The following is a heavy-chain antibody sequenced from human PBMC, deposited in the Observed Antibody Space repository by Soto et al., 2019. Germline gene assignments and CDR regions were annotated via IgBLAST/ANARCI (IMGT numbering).Heavy chain of an antibody. V-gene: IGHV3-9*01. CDR3: AKDKNDILTGPDY. D-gene: IGHD3-9*01. CDR1: GFTFDDYA. CDR2: ISWNIGSI. Sequence: GGSLRLSCAASGFTFDDYAMHWVRQAPGKGLEWVSGISWNIGSIGYADSVKGRFTISRDNAKNSLYLQMNSLRAEDTALYYCAKDKNDILTGPDYWGQGTLVT. J-gene: IGHJ4*02.